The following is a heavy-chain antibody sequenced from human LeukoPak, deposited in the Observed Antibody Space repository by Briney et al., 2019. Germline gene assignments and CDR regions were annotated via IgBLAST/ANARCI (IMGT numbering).Heavy chain of an antibody. V-gene: IGHV1-46*01. Sequence: GASVKVSCKASGYTFTSYYMHWVRQAPGQGLEWMGIINPSGGSTSYAQKFQGRVTMTRDTSTSTVCMELSSLRSEDTAVYYCARDLRYYDSSGYYYPLGYWGQGTLVSVSS. CDR2: INPSGGST. D-gene: IGHD3-22*01. CDR1: GYTFTSYY. CDR3: ARDLRYYDSSGYYYPLGY. J-gene: IGHJ4*02.